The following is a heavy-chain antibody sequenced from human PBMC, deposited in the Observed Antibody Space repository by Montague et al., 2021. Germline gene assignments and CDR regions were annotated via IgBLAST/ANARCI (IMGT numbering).Heavy chain of an antibody. Sequence: SETLSLTCTVTGGSISEFYWSWIRQSPEKGLAWIGYIYDSGTTNYNPSLKGRVTISADTSMNQFSLNLRSVTAADTAVYFCARRQGIRAPLDYWGQGTLVTVSS. CDR3: ARRQGIRAPLDY. V-gene: IGHV4-59*08. D-gene: IGHD3-10*01. CDR1: GGSISEFY. J-gene: IGHJ4*02. CDR2: IYDSGTT.